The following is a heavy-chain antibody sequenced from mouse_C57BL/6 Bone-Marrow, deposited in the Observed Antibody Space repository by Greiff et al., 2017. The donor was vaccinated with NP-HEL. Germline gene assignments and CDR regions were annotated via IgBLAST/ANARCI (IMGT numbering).Heavy chain of an antibody. D-gene: IGHD1-1*01. V-gene: IGHV1-72*01. CDR2: IDPNSGGT. J-gene: IGHJ4*01. Sequence: VQLKQPGAELVKPGASVKLSCKASGYTFTSYWMHWVKQRPGRGLEWIGRIDPNSGGTKYNEKFKSKATLTVDKPSSTAYMQLSSLTSEDSAVYYCAREGDYYGSFAMDYWGQGTSVTVSS. CDR1: GYTFTSYW. CDR3: AREGDYYGSFAMDY.